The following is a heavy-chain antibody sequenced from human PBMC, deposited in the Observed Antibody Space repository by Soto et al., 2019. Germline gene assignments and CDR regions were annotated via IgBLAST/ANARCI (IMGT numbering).Heavy chain of an antibody. J-gene: IGHJ3*02. Sequence: QLQLQESGPGLVKPSETLSLTCTVSGGSISSSSYYWGWIRQPPGKGLGGIGSIYFSGSTYYNPSLKSRVTISVDTSKNQFSLKLSSVTAADTAVYYCARDIVVVVAALNDAFDIWGQGTMVTVSS. V-gene: IGHV4-39*02. D-gene: IGHD2-15*01. CDR1: GGSISSSSYY. CDR3: ARDIVVVVAALNDAFDI. CDR2: IYFSGST.